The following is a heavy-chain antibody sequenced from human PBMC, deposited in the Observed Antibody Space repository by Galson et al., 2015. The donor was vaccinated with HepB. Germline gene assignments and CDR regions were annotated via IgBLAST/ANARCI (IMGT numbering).Heavy chain of an antibody. Sequence: SVKVSCKASGYTFTGYYMHWVRQAPGQGLEWMGWINPNSGGTNYAQKFQGWVTMTRDTSISTAYMELSRLRSDDTAVYYCARGSQLERRGGWFDPWGQGTLVTVSS. CDR1: GYTFTGYY. V-gene: IGHV1-2*04. CDR3: ARGSQLERRGGWFDP. J-gene: IGHJ5*02. CDR2: INPNSGGT. D-gene: IGHD1-1*01.